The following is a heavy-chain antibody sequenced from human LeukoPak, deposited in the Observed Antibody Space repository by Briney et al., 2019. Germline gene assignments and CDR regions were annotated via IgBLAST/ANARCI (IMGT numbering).Heavy chain of an antibody. CDR2: MYYRGST. V-gene: IGHV4-59*01. J-gene: IGHJ5*02. CDR3: ARGFAYFGSGSQGWFDP. CDR1: GGSISSYF. Sequence: SETLSLTCTVSGGSISSYFWSWIRQPPGKGLEWIAYMYYRGSTNYNPSLKSRVTISLDTSKNQFSLKMSSVTAADTAVYFCARGFAYFGSGSQGWFDPWGQGTLVTVSS. D-gene: IGHD3-10*01.